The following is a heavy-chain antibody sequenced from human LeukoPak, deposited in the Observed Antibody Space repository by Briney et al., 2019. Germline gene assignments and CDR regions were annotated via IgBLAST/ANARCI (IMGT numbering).Heavy chain of an antibody. CDR1: GYTFTNSD. CDR3: ARDPYYYDSSGYYRD. D-gene: IGHD3-22*01. J-gene: IGHJ4*02. Sequence: ASVKVSCKASGYTFTNSDITWVRQAPGQGLEWMGRISTSNGDTNYAAKLQGRVTITTDESTSTAYMELSSLRSEDTAVYYCARDPYYYDSSGYYRDWGQGTLVTVSS. V-gene: IGHV1-18*01. CDR2: ISTSNGDT.